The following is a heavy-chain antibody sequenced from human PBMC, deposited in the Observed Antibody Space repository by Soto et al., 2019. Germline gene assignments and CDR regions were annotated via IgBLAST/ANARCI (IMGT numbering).Heavy chain of an antibody. V-gene: IGHV3-23*01. J-gene: IGHJ4*02. CDR1: GFTFISHG. Sequence: EVQLLESGGGLVQPGGSLRLSCAVSGFTFISHGKSWVRQAPGKGLEWVSSISGSGDRTYYAYSVKGRFTISRDNNKNTVYLQMNSLRVEDTAVYYCAKLGDSSGYDFFDYWGQGTLVTVSS. CDR3: AKLGDSSGYDFFDY. D-gene: IGHD3-22*01. CDR2: ISGSGDRT.